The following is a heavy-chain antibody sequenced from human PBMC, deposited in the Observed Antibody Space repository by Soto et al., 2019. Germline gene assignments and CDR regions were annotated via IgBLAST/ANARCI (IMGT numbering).Heavy chain of an antibody. CDR2: IYYSGST. CDR1: GSSISSSSYS. Sequence: SETLSLTCTVSGSSISSSSYSWGWIRQPPGKGLEWIGPIYYSGSTHYNPSLEGRVAISADTSNNQLSLRRSSVTAPATAVYYGASLRRGVYNWDEWGDGTVVTVGS. V-gene: IGHV4-39*01. CDR3: ASLRRGVYNWDE. J-gene: IGHJ4*01. D-gene: IGHD1-1*01.